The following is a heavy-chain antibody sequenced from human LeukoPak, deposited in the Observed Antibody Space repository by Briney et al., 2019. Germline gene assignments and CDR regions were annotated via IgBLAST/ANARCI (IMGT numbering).Heavy chain of an antibody. J-gene: IGHJ5*02. Sequence: TSETLSLTCTVSGGSTSSSPYYWGWIRQPPGKGLEWIGSIYYSGTTHYNPSLESRVTISVDTSKNQFSLKLSSVTAADTAVYYCARVGITMVRKSCIWFDPWGQGTLVTVSS. CDR3: ARVGITMVRKSCIWFDP. CDR1: GGSTSSSPYY. V-gene: IGHV4-39*07. CDR2: IYYSGTT. D-gene: IGHD3-10*01.